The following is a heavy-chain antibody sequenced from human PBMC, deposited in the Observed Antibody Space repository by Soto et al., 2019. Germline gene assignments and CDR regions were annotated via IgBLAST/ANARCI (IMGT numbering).Heavy chain of an antibody. CDR1: AYTFSSRG. V-gene: IGHV1-18*01. CDR3: VREAGDYDWYFDL. CDR2: ISPRNGDT. D-gene: IGHD4-17*01. J-gene: IGHJ2*01. Sequence: QAQLVQSGPEVKEPGASVKVSCKASAYTFSSRGIYWVRQAPGQGLEWMGWISPRNGDTHYAQSFQDRVTLTTDTSTSKAYMDLRSLRSDDTAVYFCVREAGDYDWYFDLWGRGTPVTVSS.